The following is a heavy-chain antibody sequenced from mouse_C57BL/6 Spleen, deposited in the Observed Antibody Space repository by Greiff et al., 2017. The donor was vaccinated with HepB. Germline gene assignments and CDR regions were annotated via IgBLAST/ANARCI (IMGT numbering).Heavy chain of an antibody. CDR2: IDPSDSYT. CDR3: ATVITTVVGGY. Sequence: QVQLKQPGAELVKPGASVKLSCKASGYTFTSYWMQWVKQRPGQGLEWIGEIDPSDSYTNYNQKFKGKATLTVDTSSSTAYMQLSSLTSEDSAVYYCATVITTVVGGYWGQGTTLTVSS. J-gene: IGHJ2*01. V-gene: IGHV1-50*01. D-gene: IGHD1-1*01. CDR1: GYTFTSYW.